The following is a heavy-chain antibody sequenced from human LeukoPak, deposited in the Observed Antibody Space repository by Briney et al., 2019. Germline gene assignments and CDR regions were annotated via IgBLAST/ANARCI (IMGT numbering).Heavy chain of an antibody. CDR2: TSYDESNK. CDR3: ARVVVSSSSDYFDY. Sequence: GGSLRLSCSASGFTFSDYAMHWVRQAPGKGLGWVAVTSYDESNKYYADSVKGRFTISRDNSKKTLYLQMNSLRDEDTAIYYCARVVVSSSSDYFDYWGQGTLVIVSS. J-gene: IGHJ4*02. D-gene: IGHD6-6*01. V-gene: IGHV3-30*04. CDR1: GFTFSDYA.